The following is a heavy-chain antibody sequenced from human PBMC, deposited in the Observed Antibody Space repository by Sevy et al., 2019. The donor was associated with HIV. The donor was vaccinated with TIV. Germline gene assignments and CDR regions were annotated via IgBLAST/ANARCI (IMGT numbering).Heavy chain of an antibody. D-gene: IGHD6-13*01. V-gene: IGHV4-34*01. CDR2: INHSGST. CDR1: GGSFSGYY. CDR3: ARVGPVGQQLLTNLYYYYGMDV. J-gene: IGHJ6*02. Sequence: SETLSLTCAVYGGSFSGYYWSWIRQPPGKGLEWIGEINHSGSTNYNPSLKSRVTISVDTSKNQFSLKLSSVTAADTAVYDCARVGPVGQQLLTNLYYYYGMDVWGQGTTVTVSS.